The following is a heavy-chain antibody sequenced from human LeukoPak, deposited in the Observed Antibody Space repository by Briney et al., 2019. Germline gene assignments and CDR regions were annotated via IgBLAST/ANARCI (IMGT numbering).Heavy chain of an antibody. CDR3: ARRDCTSFSCYCFDY. D-gene: IGHD2-2*01. CDR1: GFTFSRFD. J-gene: IGHJ4*02. Sequence: GGSLRLSCAASGFTFSRFDVHWVRQASGKGLEWVGRIKTKSNSDATVYAASVRGRFTISRDDSKNTAYLQMNSLKTEDTAVYYCARRDCTSFSCYCFDYWGQGILVTVSS. CDR2: IKTKSNSDAT. V-gene: IGHV3-73*01.